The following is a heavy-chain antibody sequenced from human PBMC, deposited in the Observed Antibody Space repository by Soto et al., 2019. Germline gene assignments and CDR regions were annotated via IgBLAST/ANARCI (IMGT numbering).Heavy chain of an antibody. J-gene: IGHJ6*02. V-gene: IGHV3-33*01. CDR3: ARDGQQLAPYAMDV. CDR1: GFTFGNNA. D-gene: IGHD6-13*01. Sequence: QVQLGESGGNMVQPGRSLRLSCAASGFTFGNNAMHWVRHAAGKGLEWVAQIWFDGNNKYYTDSVKGRFTISRDNLKNTVYLQMDSLRADDTAVYYCARDGQQLAPYAMDVWGQGTTVIVSS. CDR2: IWFDGNNK.